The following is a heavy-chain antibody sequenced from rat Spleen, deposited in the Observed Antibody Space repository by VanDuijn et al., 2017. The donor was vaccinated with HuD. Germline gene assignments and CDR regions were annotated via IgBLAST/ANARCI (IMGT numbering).Heavy chain of an antibody. J-gene: IGHJ3*01. CDR3: TRDHSYWGGYYPGGFAY. V-gene: IGHV2S1*01. CDR2: IQSGGNT. Sequence: QVQLKESGPGLVQTSQTLSLTCTVSGFSLTSYHVSWVRQPPGKGLEWMGRIQSGGNTFYNSALKSRLSISRDTSKSQVFLKMNSLQAEDTAIYFCTRDHSYWGGYYPGGFAYWGQGTLVTVSS. D-gene: IGHD1-12*03. CDR1: GFSLTSYH.